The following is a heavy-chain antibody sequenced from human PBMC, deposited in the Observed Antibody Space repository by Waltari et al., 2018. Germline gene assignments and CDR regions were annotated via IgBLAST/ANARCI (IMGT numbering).Heavy chain of an antibody. D-gene: IGHD2-15*01. V-gene: IGHV4-39*01. J-gene: IGHJ4*02. CDR2: FSYNGNT. CDR1: GGSISSTRYY. Sequence: QLQLQESGPGLVQPSETLSLTCSVSGGSISSTRYYWGWIRQPPGKGLEWIGGFSYNGNTYYNPSLKSRITISVDTSKNQFSLQLRSVTAADTATYYCARPGRVGGGSLMGLDYWGQGTLVAVSS. CDR3: ARPGRVGGGSLMGLDY.